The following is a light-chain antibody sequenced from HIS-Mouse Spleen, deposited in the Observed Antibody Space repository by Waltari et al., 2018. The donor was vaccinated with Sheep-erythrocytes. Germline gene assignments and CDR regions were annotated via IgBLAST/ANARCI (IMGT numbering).Light chain of an antibody. CDR2: EVS. Sequence: QSALTPPASVSGSPGQSITIPCPGTRSDVGGYNDVSWYQQHPGKAPKLMIYEVSNRPSGVSNRFSGSKSGNTASLTISGLQAEDEADYYCSSYTSSSTWVFGGGTKLTVL. CDR1: RSDVGGYND. CDR3: SSYTSSSTWV. V-gene: IGLV2-14*01. J-gene: IGLJ3*02.